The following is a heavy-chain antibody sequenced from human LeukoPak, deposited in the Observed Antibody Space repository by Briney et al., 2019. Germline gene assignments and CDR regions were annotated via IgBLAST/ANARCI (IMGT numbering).Heavy chain of an antibody. CDR2: IYSGGST. Sequence: PGGSLRLSCAASGFTVSSNYMGWVRQAPGKGLEWVSVIYSGGSTYYADSVKGRFTISRDNSKNTLYLQMNSLRAEDTAVYYYARAERGFAFDIWGQGTVVAVSS. D-gene: IGHD1-14*01. V-gene: IGHV3-66*01. CDR1: GFTVSSNY. CDR3: ARAERGFAFDI. J-gene: IGHJ3*02.